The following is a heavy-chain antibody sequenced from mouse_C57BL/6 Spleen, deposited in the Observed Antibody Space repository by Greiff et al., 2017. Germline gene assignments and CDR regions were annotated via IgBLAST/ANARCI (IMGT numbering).Heavy chain of an antibody. CDR2: IDPSDGYT. CDR1: GYTFTSYW. J-gene: IGHJ1*03. V-gene: IGHV1-69*01. D-gene: IGHD2-1*01. CDR3: ARGGGNYPSYFGV. Sequence: VQLQQPGAELVMPGASVKLSCKASGYTFTSYWMHWVKQRPGQGLEWIGEIDPSDGYTNYNQKFKGKSTMTVDKSSSTAYMQLSSLTSEDSAVYYCARGGGNYPSYFGVWGTGTTVTASS.